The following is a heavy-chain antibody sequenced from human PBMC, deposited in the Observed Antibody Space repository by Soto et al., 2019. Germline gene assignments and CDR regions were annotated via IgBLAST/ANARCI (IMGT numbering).Heavy chain of an antibody. V-gene: IGHV3-30*18. CDR3: AKGQPDY. J-gene: IGHJ4*02. CDR2: ISYDGSNK. CDR1: GFTFSSYG. Sequence: QVQLVESGGGVVQPGRSLRLSCAASGFTFSSYGMHWVRQAPGKGLEWVAVISYDGSNKYYADSVKGRFTISRDNSKNTLYLQMNSLRAEDTAVYYCAKGQPDYWGRGTLVTVSS. D-gene: IGHD2-2*01.